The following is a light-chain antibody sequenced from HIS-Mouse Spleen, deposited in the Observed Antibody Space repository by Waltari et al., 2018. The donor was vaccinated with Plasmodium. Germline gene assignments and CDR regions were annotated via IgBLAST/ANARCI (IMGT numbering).Light chain of an antibody. CDR3: QQYNNWSFT. Sequence: EIVMTQSPATLSVSPGERATLSCRASQRVSSNLDWYQQKPGQAPRRLIYGASSRETGIPARFSGSGSGTEFTLTISSLQSEDFAVYYCQQYNNWSFTFGPGTKVDIK. CDR2: GAS. J-gene: IGKJ3*01. V-gene: IGKV3-15*01. CDR1: QRVSSN.